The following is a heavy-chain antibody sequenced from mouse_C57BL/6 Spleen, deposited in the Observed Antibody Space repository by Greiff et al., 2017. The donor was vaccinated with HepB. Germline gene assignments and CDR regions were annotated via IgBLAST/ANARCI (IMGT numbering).Heavy chain of an antibody. CDR1: GYAFSSSW. Sequence: VKVVESGPELVKPGASVKISCKASGYAFSSSWMNWVRQRPGKGLEWIGRIYPGDGDTNYNGKFKGKATLTADKSSSTAYMQLSSLTSEDSAVYFCARTGYDDDGYAMDYWGQGTSVTVSS. V-gene: IGHV1-82*01. CDR2: IYPGDGDT. J-gene: IGHJ4*01. CDR3: ARTGYDDDGYAMDY. D-gene: IGHD2-2*01.